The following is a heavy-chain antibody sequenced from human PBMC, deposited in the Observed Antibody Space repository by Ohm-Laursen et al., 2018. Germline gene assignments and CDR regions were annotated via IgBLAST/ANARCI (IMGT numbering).Heavy chain of an antibody. V-gene: IGHV1-69*01. CDR3: ARVNFGTTEIDY. J-gene: IGHJ4*02. Sequence: SSAKVSCKASGYTFTGYYMHWVRQAPGQGLEWMGGIIPIFGTANYAQKFQGRVTITADESTSTAYMELSSLRSDDTAVYYCARVNFGTTEIDYWGQGTLVTVSS. CDR1: GYTFTGYY. D-gene: IGHD4-17*01. CDR2: IIPIFGTA.